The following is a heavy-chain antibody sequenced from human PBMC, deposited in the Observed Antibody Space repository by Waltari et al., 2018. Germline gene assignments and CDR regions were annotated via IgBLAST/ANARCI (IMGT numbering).Heavy chain of an antibody. CDR2: IIPIFGTA. D-gene: IGHD1-20*01. Sequence: QVQLVQSGAEVKKPGSSVKVSCKASGGTFSSYAISWVRQAPGQGLEWMGGIIPIFGTANYAQKFQGRVTITADESTSTAYMELSSLRSEDTAVYYCASTPPKITGNYYYYMDVWGKGTTVTISS. CDR1: GGTFSSYA. J-gene: IGHJ6*03. V-gene: IGHV1-69*12. CDR3: ASTPPKITGNYYYYMDV.